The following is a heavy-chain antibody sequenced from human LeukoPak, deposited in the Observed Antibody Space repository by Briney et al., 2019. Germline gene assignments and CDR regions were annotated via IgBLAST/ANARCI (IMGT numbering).Heavy chain of an antibody. Sequence: GGSLRLSCAASGFTFSSYAMHWVRQAPGKALEWVAVISYDGSNKYYADSVKGRFTISRDYSKNTLYLQMNSLRAEDTAVYYCAREEGLVLDYWGQGTLVTVSS. CDR2: ISYDGSNK. CDR1: GFTFSSYA. D-gene: IGHD2-8*02. CDR3: AREEGLVLDY. J-gene: IGHJ4*02. V-gene: IGHV3-30-3*01.